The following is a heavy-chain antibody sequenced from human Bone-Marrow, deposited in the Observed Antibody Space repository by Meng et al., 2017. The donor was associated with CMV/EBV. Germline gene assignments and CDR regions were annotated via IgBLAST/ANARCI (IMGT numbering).Heavy chain of an antibody. Sequence: GESLKISCAASGFTFSSYGMHWVRQAPGKGLEWVALIWYDGSNKYYADSVKGRFTISRDNSKNTLYLQMNSLRAEDTAVYYCAKDGQRGYYMDVWGQGTTGTVSS. J-gene: IGHJ6*02. D-gene: IGHD5-18*01. CDR1: GFTFSSYG. V-gene: IGHV3-33*06. CDR3: AKDGQRGYYMDV. CDR2: IWYDGSNK.